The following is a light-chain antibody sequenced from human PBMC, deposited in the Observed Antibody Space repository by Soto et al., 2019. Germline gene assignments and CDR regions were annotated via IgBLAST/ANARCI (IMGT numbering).Light chain of an antibody. J-gene: IGKJ1*01. V-gene: IGKV1-5*01. CDR1: QSISDS. CDR2: AVS. Sequence: DIQMTQSPSTLSASVGDRVTITCRASQSISDSLAWYQQKAGKAPYLLISAVSSLERGVPSMFSGSGSGTEFTLTISSMQPDDCATYYCQQYNGYSRTFGQGTKVDIK. CDR3: QQYNGYSRT.